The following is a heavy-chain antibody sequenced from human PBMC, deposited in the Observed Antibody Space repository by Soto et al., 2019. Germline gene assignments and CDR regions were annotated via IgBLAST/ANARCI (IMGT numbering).Heavy chain of an antibody. CDR2: ISTYNGNT. D-gene: IGHD4-17*01. CDR1: GYTFTTYG. Sequence: QVQLVQSGAEVKKPGASVKVSCKASGYTFTTYGITWVRQAPGQGLEWMGWISTYNGNTNYAQKLQGRVTMTTDTSTSTAYMELRSLRADDTAVYYCARGPIRRVTTVTTAPKYWGQGTLVTVSS. V-gene: IGHV1-18*01. J-gene: IGHJ4*02. CDR3: ARGPIRRVTTVTTAPKY.